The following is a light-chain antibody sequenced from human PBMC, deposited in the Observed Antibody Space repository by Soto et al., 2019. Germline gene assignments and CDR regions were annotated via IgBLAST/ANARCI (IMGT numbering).Light chain of an antibody. CDR2: KAS. J-gene: IGKJ2*01. Sequence: DIQMTQSPSTLSASVGDRVTITCRASQYISPWLAWYQQKPGQAPKLLIQKASNLESGVPSRFSGSGSGTEFTLTISSLQPDDFATYYCQHYTSGTFFGQGTKLEIK. V-gene: IGKV1-5*03. CDR1: QYISPW. CDR3: QHYTSGTF.